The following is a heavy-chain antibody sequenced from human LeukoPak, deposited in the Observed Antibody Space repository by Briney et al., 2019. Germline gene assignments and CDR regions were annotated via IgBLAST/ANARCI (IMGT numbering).Heavy chain of an antibody. CDR2: ITGSGDDT. D-gene: IGHD3-10*01. CDR1: GFTFRSHA. V-gene: IGHV3-23*01. Sequence: GGSLRLSCAASGFTFRSHAMSWVRQAPGKGLDWVSVITGSGDDTYYSDSVKGRSIISRDNSKNTLYLQMNSLRAEDTALYYCAKSRGSYYNWFDPWGQGTLVTVSS. CDR3: AKSRGSYYNWFDP. J-gene: IGHJ5*02.